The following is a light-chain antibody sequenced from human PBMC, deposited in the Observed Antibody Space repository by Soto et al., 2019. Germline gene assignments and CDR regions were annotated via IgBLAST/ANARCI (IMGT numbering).Light chain of an antibody. CDR3: QQYDTYWT. J-gene: IGKJ1*01. CDR2: DAS. V-gene: IGKV1-5*01. Sequence: DIQMTQSPSTLSASVGDRVTITCRASQTINSWLAWYQQKPGNVPKVLIYDASNLESGVPSRFSGSRSETEFTLTISSLQPDDFATYFCQQYDTYWTFGQGTKVEIK. CDR1: QTINSW.